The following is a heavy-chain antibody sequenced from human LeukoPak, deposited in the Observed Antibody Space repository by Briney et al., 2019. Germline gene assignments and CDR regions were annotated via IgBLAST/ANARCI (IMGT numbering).Heavy chain of an antibody. Sequence: GGSLRLSCAASGFTVSSNYMSWVRQAPGKGLEWVSGISGSGGRTYYADSVKGRFTISRDNSKNTLYVQMNSLRAEDTAVYYCARMITFGGIIASSFDYWGQGTLVTVSS. CDR2: ISGSGGRT. D-gene: IGHD3-16*01. V-gene: IGHV3-23*01. CDR3: ARMITFGGIIASSFDY. J-gene: IGHJ4*02. CDR1: GFTVSSNY.